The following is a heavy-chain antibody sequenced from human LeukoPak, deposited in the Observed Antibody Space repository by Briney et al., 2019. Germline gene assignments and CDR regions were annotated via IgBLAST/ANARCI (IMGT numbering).Heavy chain of an antibody. V-gene: IGHV3-7*03. J-gene: IGHJ4*02. Sequence: GGSLRLSCTASGFTFSNFWMGWVRQAPGKGLEWVANIKQDETEKFYLGSVEGRFTISRDNAKNSLFLQMSSLRAEDTAVFYCARDTGDFTYWGQGTLVTVSS. D-gene: IGHD7-27*01. CDR2: IKQDETEK. CDR1: GFTFSNFW. CDR3: ARDTGDFTY.